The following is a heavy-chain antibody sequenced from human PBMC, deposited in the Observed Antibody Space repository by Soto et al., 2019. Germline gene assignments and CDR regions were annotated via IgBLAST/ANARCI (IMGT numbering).Heavy chain of an antibody. Sequence: GASVKVSCKVSGYTLTELSMHWVRQAPGKGLEWMGGFDPEDGETIYAQKFQGRVTMTEDTSTDTAYMELSSLRSEDTAVYYCARSRIFGVVILPDFDYWGQGTLVTVSS. CDR1: GYTLTELS. D-gene: IGHD3-3*02. CDR2: FDPEDGET. J-gene: IGHJ4*02. V-gene: IGHV1-24*01. CDR3: ARSRIFGVVILPDFDY.